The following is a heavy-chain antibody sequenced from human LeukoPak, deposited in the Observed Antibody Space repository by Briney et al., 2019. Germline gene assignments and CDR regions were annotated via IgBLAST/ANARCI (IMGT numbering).Heavy chain of an antibody. CDR1: GGSISSYY. Sequence: SDTLSLTCTVSGGSISSYYWSWIRQPAGKGLEWIGRIYASGGTRYNPSLKSRVTMSLDTSRNQLSLTLSSVTAADTAVYYCARDPTPAHYDFWSGYPDYWGQGTLVTVSS. CDR2: IYASGGT. CDR3: ARDPTPAHYDFWSGYPDY. J-gene: IGHJ4*02. V-gene: IGHV4-4*07. D-gene: IGHD3-3*01.